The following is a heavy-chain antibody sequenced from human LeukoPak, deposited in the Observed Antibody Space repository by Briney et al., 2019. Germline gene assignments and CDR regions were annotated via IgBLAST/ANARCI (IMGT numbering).Heavy chain of an antibody. CDR1: SYTFTTYG. V-gene: IGHV1-3*01. J-gene: IGHJ4*02. CDR2: INAGNGNT. Sequence: ASVKVSCKASSYTFTTYGISWVRQAPGQRLEWMGWINAGNGNTKYSQKFQGRVTITRDTSASTAYMELSSLRSEDTAVYYCARAISSRDGDYFDYWGQGTLVTVSS. CDR3: ARAISSRDGDYFDY. D-gene: IGHD2-21*01.